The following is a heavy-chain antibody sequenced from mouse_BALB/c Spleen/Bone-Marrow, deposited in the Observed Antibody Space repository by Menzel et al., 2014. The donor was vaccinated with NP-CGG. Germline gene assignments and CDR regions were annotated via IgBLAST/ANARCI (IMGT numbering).Heavy chain of an antibody. D-gene: IGHD1-1*01. CDR1: GYTFTSYW. V-gene: IGHV1S81*02. CDR2: INPSNGRT. J-gene: IGHJ2*01. CDR3: ARRTTTVVATDY. Sequence: QVQLQQSGAELVKPGASVKLSCKASGYTFTSYWMQWVKQRPGQGLEWIGEINPSNGRTNYNEKFKSKATLTVDKSSSTAYMQLSSLTSEDSAVYYCARRTTTVVATDYWGQGTTLTVSS.